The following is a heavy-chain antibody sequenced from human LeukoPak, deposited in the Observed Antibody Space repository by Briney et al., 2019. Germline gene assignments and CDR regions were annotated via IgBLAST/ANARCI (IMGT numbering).Heavy chain of an antibody. J-gene: IGHJ4*02. CDR3: AKEPSRTAGYSSSWYGGGSFDY. D-gene: IGHD6-13*01. Sequence: PGGSLRLSCAASGFTFSSYGMHWVRQAPGKGLEWVAVISYDGSNKYYADSVKGRFTISRDNSKNTLYLQMNSLRAEDTAVYYCAKEPSRTAGYSSSWYGGGSFDYWGQGTLVTVSS. CDR1: GFTFSSYG. CDR2: ISYDGSNK. V-gene: IGHV3-30*18.